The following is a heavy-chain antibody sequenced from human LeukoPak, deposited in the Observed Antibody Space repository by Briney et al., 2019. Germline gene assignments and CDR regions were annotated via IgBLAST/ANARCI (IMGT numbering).Heavy chain of an antibody. D-gene: IGHD2-15*01. CDR2: INHSGST. CDR1: GGSFSGYY. J-gene: IGHJ6*02. V-gene: IGHV4-34*01. Sequence: PSETLSLTCAVYGGSFSGYYWSWIRQPPGKGLEWIGEINHSGSTNYNPSLKSGVTISVDTSKNQFSLTLSSVTAADTAVYYCASSGPPYYYGMDVWGQGTTVTVSS. CDR3: ASSGPPYYYGMDV.